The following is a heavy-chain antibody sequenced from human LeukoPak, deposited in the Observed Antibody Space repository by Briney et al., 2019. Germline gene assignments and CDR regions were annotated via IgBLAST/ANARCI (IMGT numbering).Heavy chain of an antibody. D-gene: IGHD2-2*01. CDR3: ARDRGDIVVVPAAMELDY. Sequence: ASVKVSCKASGYTFISYAMHWVRQAPGQRLEWMGWINAGNGNTKYSQKFQGRVTITRDTSASTAYMELSSLRSEDTAVYYCARDRGDIVVVPAAMELDYWGQGTLVTVSS. V-gene: IGHV1-3*01. CDR2: INAGNGNT. CDR1: GYTFISYA. J-gene: IGHJ4*02.